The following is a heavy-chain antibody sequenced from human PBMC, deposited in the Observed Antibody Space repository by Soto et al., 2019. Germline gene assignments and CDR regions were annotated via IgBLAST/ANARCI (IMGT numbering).Heavy chain of an antibody. CDR3: AKVTMVRGVIYYYYYGMDV. CDR2: ISGSGGST. CDR1: GFTFSSYA. Sequence: GGSLRLSCAASGFTFSSYAMSWVRQAPGKGLEWVSAISGSGGSTYYADSVKGRFTISRDNSKNTLYLQMNSLRAEDTAVYYCAKVTMVRGVIYYYYYGMDVWGQGTTVTVPS. V-gene: IGHV3-23*01. J-gene: IGHJ6*02. D-gene: IGHD3-10*01.